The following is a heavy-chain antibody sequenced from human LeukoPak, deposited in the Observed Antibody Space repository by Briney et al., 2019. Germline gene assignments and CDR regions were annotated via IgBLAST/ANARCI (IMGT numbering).Heavy chain of an antibody. CDR2: TRNKANSYTT. CDR1: GFPFSDHC. D-gene: IGHD4-17*01. CDR3: ARGRVTTLYYFDY. V-gene: IGHV3-72*01. J-gene: IGHJ4*02. Sequence: SGGSLRLSCAAPGFPFSDHCMDWVRQAPGKGLEWVGRTRNKANSYTTEYAASVKGRFTISRDDSKNSLYLQINSLKTEDTAVYYCARGRVTTLYYFDYWGQGTLVTVSS.